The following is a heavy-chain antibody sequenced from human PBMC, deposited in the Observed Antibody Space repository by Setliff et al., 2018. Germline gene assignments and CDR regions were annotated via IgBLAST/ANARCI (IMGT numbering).Heavy chain of an antibody. D-gene: IGHD3-10*01. CDR3: ARGRYYGSGSYSL. J-gene: IGHJ4*02. Sequence: ETLSLTCDVFGGSFSGYFWAWIRQSPGKGLEWIGDVNDSGSANYKPPLKSRLTISRDTSKNQLSLNLSSVTAADTAVYYCARGRYYGSGSYSLWGQGTLVTVSS. CDR1: GGSFSGYF. V-gene: IGHV4-34*01. CDR2: VNDSGSA.